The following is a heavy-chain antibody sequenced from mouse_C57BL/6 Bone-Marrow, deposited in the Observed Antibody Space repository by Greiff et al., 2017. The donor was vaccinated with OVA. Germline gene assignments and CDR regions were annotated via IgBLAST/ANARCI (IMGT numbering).Heavy chain of an antibody. D-gene: IGHD1-1*01. CDR2: ISYDGSN. Sequence: EVKLVESGPGLVKPSQSLSLTCSVTGYSITSGYYWNWIRQFPGNKLEWMGYISYDGSNNYNPSLKNRISITRDTSKNQFFLKLNSVTTEDTATYYCATYGSSLYWYFDVWGTGTTVTVSS. CDR1: GYSITSGYY. J-gene: IGHJ1*03. V-gene: IGHV3-6*01. CDR3: ATYGSSLYWYFDV.